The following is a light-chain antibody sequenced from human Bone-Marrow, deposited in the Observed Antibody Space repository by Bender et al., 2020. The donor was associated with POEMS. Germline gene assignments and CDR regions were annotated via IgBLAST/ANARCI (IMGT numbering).Light chain of an antibody. CDR3: PVWESASVHPGV. CDR1: NSGRKN. J-gene: IGLJ3*02. V-gene: IGLV3-21*03. CDR2: DDS. Sequence: SYVLTQPPSVSVAPGKTARIPCGGDNSGRKNVHWYQQKPGQAPVLVVYDDSDRPSGIPERFSGSKSGNTATLTISRVGAGDETDYYCPVWESASVHPGVFGGGTKLTVL.